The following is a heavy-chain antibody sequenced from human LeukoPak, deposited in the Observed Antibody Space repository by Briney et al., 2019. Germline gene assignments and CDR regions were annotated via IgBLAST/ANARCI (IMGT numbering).Heavy chain of an antibody. Sequence: PGGSLRLSCAVSGFTFSNAWMSWVRQAPGKGLEWVGRIKSKTDGGTTDYAAPVKGRYTISRDDSKNTLYLQMNSLTTEDTAVYYCTSMYYDFWSGYHLPDYWGQGTLITVSS. CDR3: TSMYYDFWSGYHLPDY. V-gene: IGHV3-15*01. CDR1: GFTFSNAW. D-gene: IGHD3-3*01. CDR2: IKSKTDGGTT. J-gene: IGHJ4*02.